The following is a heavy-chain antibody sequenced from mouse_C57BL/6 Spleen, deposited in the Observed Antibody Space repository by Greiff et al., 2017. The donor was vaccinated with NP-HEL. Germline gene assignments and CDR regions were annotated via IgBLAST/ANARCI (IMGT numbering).Heavy chain of an antibody. CDR2: IYPGSGST. CDR1: GYTFTSYW. Sequence: VQLQQPGAELVKPGASVKMSCKASGYTFTSYWITWVKQRPGQGLEWIGDIYPGSGSTNYNEKFKSKATLTVDTSSSTAYMQLSSLTSEDSAVYYCARGPHYYGSSYWFAYWGQGTLVTVSA. D-gene: IGHD1-1*01. J-gene: IGHJ3*01. CDR3: ARGPHYYGSSYWFAY. V-gene: IGHV1-55*01.